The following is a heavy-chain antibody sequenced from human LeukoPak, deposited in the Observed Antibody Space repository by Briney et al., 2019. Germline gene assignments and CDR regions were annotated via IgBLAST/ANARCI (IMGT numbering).Heavy chain of an antibody. V-gene: IGHV3-30*14. Sequence: PGRSLRLSCAASGFTFSSYAMHWVRQAPGKGLEWGAVISYDGSNKYYADSVKGRFTISRDNSKNTMYLQMNRLRVEDTAVYFCARDRAVTQDWVEFDPWGQGTLVAVSS. CDR3: ARDRAVTQDWVEFDP. J-gene: IGHJ5*02. D-gene: IGHD4-17*01. CDR1: GFTFSSYA. CDR2: ISYDGSNK.